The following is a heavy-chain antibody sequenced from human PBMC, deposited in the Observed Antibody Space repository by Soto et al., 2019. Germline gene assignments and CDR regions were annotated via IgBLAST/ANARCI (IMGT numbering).Heavy chain of an antibody. CDR2: IYNSGST. CDR3: ARVAVAGTRFDY. Sequence: SETLSLTCAVSGGSISSGGYSWSWIRQPPGKGLEWIGYIYNSGSTNYNPSLKSQVTISVDTSKNQFSMKLSSVTAADTAVYYCARVAVAGTRFDYWGQGTLVTVSS. V-gene: IGHV4-30-2*01. CDR1: GGSISSGGYS. D-gene: IGHD6-19*01. J-gene: IGHJ4*02.